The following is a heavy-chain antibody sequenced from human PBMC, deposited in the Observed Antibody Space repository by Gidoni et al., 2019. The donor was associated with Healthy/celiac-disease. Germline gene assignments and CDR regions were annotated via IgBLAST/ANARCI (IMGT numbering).Heavy chain of an antibody. J-gene: IGHJ4*02. CDR2: IYYSGST. CDR1: GGSISSYY. CDR3: ARVTRTIFGVEIDY. D-gene: IGHD3-3*01. Sequence: QVQLQESGPGLVKPSETLSLTCTVSGGSISSYYWSWIRQPPGKGLEWIGYIYYSGSTNYNPSLKSRVTISVDTSKNQFSLKLSSVTAADTAVYYCARVTRTIFGVEIDYWAREPWSPSPQ. V-gene: IGHV4-59*01.